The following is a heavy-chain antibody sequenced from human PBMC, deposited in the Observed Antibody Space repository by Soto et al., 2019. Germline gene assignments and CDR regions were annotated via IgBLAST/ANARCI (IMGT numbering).Heavy chain of an antibody. CDR2: IYHSGST. CDR3: ARTYVTDVVVVPASKDYMDV. V-gene: IGHV4-30-2*01. CDR1: GGSISSGGYS. Sequence: SETLSLTCAVSGGSISSGGYSWSWIRQPPGKGLEWIGYIYHSGSTYYNPSLKSRVTISVDRSKNQFSLKLSSVTAADTAVYYCARTYVTDVVVVPASKDYMDVWGKGTTVTVSS. D-gene: IGHD2-2*01. J-gene: IGHJ6*03.